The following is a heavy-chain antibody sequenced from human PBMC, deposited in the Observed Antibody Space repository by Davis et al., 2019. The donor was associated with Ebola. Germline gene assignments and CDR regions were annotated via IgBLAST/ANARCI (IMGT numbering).Heavy chain of an antibody. Sequence: ASVKVSCKASGYTFTSYGISWVRQAPGQGLEWMGWISAYNDNTNYAQKLQGRVTMTTDTSTSTAYMELRSLRSDDTAVYYCASSPRYSYDNRLDYWGQGTLVTVST. V-gene: IGHV1-18*01. J-gene: IGHJ4*02. D-gene: IGHD5-18*01. CDR1: GYTFTSYG. CDR2: ISAYNDNT. CDR3: ASSPRYSYDNRLDY.